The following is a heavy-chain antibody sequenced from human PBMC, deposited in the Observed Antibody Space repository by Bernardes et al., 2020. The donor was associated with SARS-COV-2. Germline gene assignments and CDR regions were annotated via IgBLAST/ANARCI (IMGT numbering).Heavy chain of an antibody. CDR2: IQYDGSKV. V-gene: IGHV3-30*18. CDR1: GFTFSRYG. Sequence: GGSLRLSCGAFGFTFSRYGIFWVRQAPGKGLEWVAVIQYDGSKVWYADSVKGRFTISRDNSKNMVHLQMNSLTTEDTAVYYCVKDEYSGSSYYFDLWGRGTQVTVSS. J-gene: IGHJ4*02. D-gene: IGHD3-10*01. CDR3: VKDEYSGSSYYFDL.